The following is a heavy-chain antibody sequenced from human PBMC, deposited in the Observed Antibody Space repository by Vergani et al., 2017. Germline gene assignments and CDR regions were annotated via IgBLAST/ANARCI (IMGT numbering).Heavy chain of an antibody. Sequence: EVHLLESGGGLVQSGGSLRLSCAASGFTFSNSAVSWVRQAPGRGLAWVSSISGPGLSTYYADSVKGRFSISRDNSKNTVFLQMHSLRAEDTAIYYCVXEKIDLGSYFFDSWGQGILVTVSS. D-gene: IGHD2/OR15-2a*01. CDR3: VXEKIDLGSYFFDS. V-gene: IGHV3-23*01. CDR2: ISGPGLST. J-gene: IGHJ4*02. CDR1: GFTFSNSA.